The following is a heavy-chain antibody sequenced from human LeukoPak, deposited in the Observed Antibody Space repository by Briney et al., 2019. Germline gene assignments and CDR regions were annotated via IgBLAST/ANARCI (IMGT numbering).Heavy chain of an antibody. V-gene: IGHV3-23*01. D-gene: IGHD3-3*01. Sequence: GGSLRLSCAASGSTFSTYAMNWVRQAPGGGLEWISTIGGSGSSKYYADSVKGRFTFSRDNYKNTLYLQMNRLRVEDADVYYCAKGEAHAFWSGCYFDYWGQGTLVTVSS. J-gene: IGHJ4*02. CDR3: AKGEAHAFWSGCYFDY. CDR2: IGGSGSSK. CDR1: GSTFSTYA.